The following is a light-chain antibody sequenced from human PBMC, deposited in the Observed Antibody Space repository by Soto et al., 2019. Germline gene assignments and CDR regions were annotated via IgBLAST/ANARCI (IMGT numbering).Light chain of an antibody. CDR1: SSDVGGYNS. Sequence: QSALTQPPSASGSPGQSVTISCTGTSSDVGGYNSVSWYQQHPGKAPKLIIYEVSQRPSGVPDRFSGSKSGNTASLTVSGLQAEDEADYYCSSYAGSNNYVFGTVTKLTVL. J-gene: IGLJ1*01. CDR2: EVS. V-gene: IGLV2-8*01. CDR3: SSYAGSNNYV.